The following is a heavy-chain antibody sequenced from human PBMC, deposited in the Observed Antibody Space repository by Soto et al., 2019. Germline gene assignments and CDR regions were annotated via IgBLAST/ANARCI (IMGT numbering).Heavy chain of an antibody. CDR1: GYTFTSYD. D-gene: IGHD3-16*02. CDR2: MNPNSGNT. J-gene: IGHJ4*02. Sequence: QVQLVQSGAEVKKPGASVKVSCKASGYTFTSYDINWVRQATGQGLEWMGWMNPNSGNTGYAQKFQGRVPMTRNTSISTAYMELSSLRSEDTAVYYCARGLDYYDYIWGSYRPLDYWGQGTLVTVSS. V-gene: IGHV1-8*01. CDR3: ARGLDYYDYIWGSYRPLDY.